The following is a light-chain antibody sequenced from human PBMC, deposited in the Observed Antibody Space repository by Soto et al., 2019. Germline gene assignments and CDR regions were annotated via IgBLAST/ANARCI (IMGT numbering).Light chain of an antibody. Sequence: EIVLTQSPATLSLSPGERATLSCGASQSVSSSHLAWYQQKPGLAPRLLIYDASSRATGIPDRFSGSGSGTEFTLTIRRLEPEDSAVYYCQQYGSSPYTFGQGTKLEIK. CDR1: QSVSSSH. J-gene: IGKJ2*01. CDR3: QQYGSSPYT. CDR2: DAS. V-gene: IGKV3D-20*01.